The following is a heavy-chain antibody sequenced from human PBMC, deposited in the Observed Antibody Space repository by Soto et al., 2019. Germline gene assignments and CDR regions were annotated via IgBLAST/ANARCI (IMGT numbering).Heavy chain of an antibody. CDR2: ISNDGSTQ. CDR3: AKSRMGSSWYEGDS. D-gene: IGHD6-13*01. J-gene: IGHJ4*02. V-gene: IGHV3-30*18. Sequence: QVELVESGGGVVQPGRSLRLSCAASGFPFSSYGMQWVRQAPGKGLEWVAGISNDGSTQNYAESVKGRFTISRDNTKNTLYLEVDSLRPEDTALYFCAKSRMGSSWYEGDSWGQGTLVTVSS. CDR1: GFPFSSYG.